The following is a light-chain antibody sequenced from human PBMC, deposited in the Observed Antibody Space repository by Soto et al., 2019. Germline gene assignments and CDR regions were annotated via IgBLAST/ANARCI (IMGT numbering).Light chain of an antibody. CDR2: RNN. CDR3: AAWDDSLSGFYV. V-gene: IGLV1-47*01. Sequence: QSVLTQPPSASGTPGQRVTLSCSGRSSNIGSNYVYWYQQLPGTAPKLLIYRNNQRPSGVPDRFSGSKSGTSASLAISGLRSEDEADYYCAAWDDSLSGFYVFGTGTKLTVL. J-gene: IGLJ1*01. CDR1: SSNIGSNY.